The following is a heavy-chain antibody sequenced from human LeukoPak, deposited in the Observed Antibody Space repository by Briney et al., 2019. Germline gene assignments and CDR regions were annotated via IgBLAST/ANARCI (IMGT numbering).Heavy chain of an antibody. V-gene: IGHV3-48*03. CDR1: GFTISSYE. CDR3: ATQGWRAILGI. J-gene: IGHJ3*02. D-gene: IGHD3-3*01. CDR2: ISTSGSAI. Sequence: PGGSLRLSCAASGFTISSYEMNWVRQAPGKGLEWISYISTSGSAIYYADSVKGRFTISRDNAKNSLYMQMNSLRVEDTAVYYCATQGWRAILGIWGQGTMVTVSS.